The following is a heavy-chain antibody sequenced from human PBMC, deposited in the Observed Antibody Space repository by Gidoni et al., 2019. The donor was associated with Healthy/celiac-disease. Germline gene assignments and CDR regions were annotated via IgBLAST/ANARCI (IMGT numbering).Heavy chain of an antibody. Sequence: QVQLVQSGAEVKKPGASVEVSCKASGYTFTGYDLHWGRQAPGQGLEWMGWIHPISGGTSYAQKFQGRVTMTRDTYISTAYMELSVLRSDDTAVYYCARGLEDYWGQGTLVTVSS. V-gene: IGHV1-2*02. J-gene: IGHJ4*02. CDR2: IHPISGGT. CDR3: ARGLEDY. CDR1: GYTFTGYD.